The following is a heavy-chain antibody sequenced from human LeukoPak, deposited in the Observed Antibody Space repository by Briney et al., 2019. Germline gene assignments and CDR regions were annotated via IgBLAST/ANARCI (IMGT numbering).Heavy chain of an antibody. CDR2: IIPIFGTA. Sequence: AASVKVSCKAPGGTFSSYAISWVRQAPGQGLEWMGGIIPIFGTANYAQKFQGRVTITADESTSTAYMELSSLRSEDTAVYYCARDSAYCSGGSCRRVYYYYYYGMDVWGQGTTVTVSS. J-gene: IGHJ6*02. V-gene: IGHV1-69*13. CDR3: ARDSAYCSGGSCRRVYYYYYYGMDV. CDR1: GGTFSSYA. D-gene: IGHD2-15*01.